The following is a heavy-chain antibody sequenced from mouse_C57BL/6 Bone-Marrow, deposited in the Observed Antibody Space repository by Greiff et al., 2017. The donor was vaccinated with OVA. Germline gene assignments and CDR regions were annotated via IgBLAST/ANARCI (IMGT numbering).Heavy chain of an antibody. CDR1: GYTFTDYE. J-gene: IGHJ1*03. V-gene: IGHV1-15*01. D-gene: IGHD2-10*02. Sequence: LQESGAELVRPGASVTLSCKASGYTFTDYEMHWVKQTPVHGLEWIGAIDPETGGTAYNQKFKGKAILTADKSSSTAYMELRSLTSEDSAVYYCTRVPSSTWYFDVWGTGTTVTVSS. CDR3: TRVPSSTWYFDV. CDR2: IDPETGGT.